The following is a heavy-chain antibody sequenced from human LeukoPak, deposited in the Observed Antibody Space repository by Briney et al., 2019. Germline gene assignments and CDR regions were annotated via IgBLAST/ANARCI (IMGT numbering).Heavy chain of an antibody. CDR2: ISSSSSYI. V-gene: IGHV3-21*01. Sequence: GGSLRLSFAASGFTFSSYSMNWVRQAPGKGLEWVSSISSSSSYIYYADSVKGRFTISRDNAKNSLYLQMNSLRAEDTAVYYCARDRLAARPYYYYYMDVWGKGTTVTVSS. D-gene: IGHD6-6*01. CDR1: GFTFSSYS. CDR3: ARDRLAARPYYYYYMDV. J-gene: IGHJ6*03.